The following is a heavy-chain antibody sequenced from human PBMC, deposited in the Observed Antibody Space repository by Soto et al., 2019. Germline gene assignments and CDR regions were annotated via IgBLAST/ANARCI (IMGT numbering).Heavy chain of an antibody. V-gene: IGHV3-74*01. CDR3: AKGGTTVIDN. CDR1: GFTFSSYW. Sequence: EVQLAESGGGLVQPGGSLRLSCAASGFTFSSYWMHWVRQAPGKGLVWVSRINSDGSSPTYADSVKGRFTISRDNAKNTLYLQMNSLRVEDTAVYYCAKGGTTVIDNWGQGTLVIVSS. J-gene: IGHJ4*02. D-gene: IGHD4-17*01. CDR2: INSDGSSP.